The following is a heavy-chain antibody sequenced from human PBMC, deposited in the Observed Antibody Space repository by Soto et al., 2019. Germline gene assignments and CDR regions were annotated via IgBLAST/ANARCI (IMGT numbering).Heavy chain of an antibody. V-gene: IGHV3-23*01. CDR1: GFTFSSYA. J-gene: IGHJ5*02. D-gene: IGHD3-3*01. CDR3: SSRAVITIFGVVNASWFDP. CDR2: ISGSGGST. Sequence: EVQLLESGGGLVQPGGSLRLSCAASGFTFSSYAMSWVRQAPGKGLEWVSAISGSGGSTYYADSVKGRFTISRDNSKNTRYLQMSNLRAEDTAVYYCSSRAVITIFGVVNASWFDPWGQGTLGTGSS.